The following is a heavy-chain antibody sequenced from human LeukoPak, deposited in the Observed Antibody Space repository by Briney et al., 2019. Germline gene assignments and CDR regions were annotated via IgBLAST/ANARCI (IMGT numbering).Heavy chain of an antibody. CDR3: AGAPSYYYDSSGYGKTAFDI. J-gene: IGHJ3*02. D-gene: IGHD3-22*01. CDR2: INHSGST. CDR1: GGSFSGYY. V-gene: IGHV4-34*01. Sequence: SETLSLTCAVYGGSFSGYYWSWIRQPPGKGLEWIGEINHSGSTNYNPSLKSRVTISVDTSKNQFPLKLSSVTAADTAVYYCAGAPSYYYDSSGYGKTAFDIWGQGTMVTVSS.